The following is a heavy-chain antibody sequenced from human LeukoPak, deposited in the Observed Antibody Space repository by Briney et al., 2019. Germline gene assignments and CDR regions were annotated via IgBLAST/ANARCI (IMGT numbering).Heavy chain of an antibody. CDR1: GGSFSGYY. CDR2: INHSGST. Sequence: PSETLSLTCAVYGGSFSGYYWSWIRQPPRKGLEWIGEINHSGSTNYNPSLKSRVTISVDTSKNQFSLKLSSVTAADTAVYYCARGPTITMIVDWGQGTLVTVSS. CDR3: ARGPTITMIVD. V-gene: IGHV4-34*01. D-gene: IGHD3-22*01. J-gene: IGHJ4*02.